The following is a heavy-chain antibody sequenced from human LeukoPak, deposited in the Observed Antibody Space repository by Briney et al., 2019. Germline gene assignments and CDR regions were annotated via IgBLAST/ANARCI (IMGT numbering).Heavy chain of an antibody. V-gene: IGHV4-4*07. CDR2: IYTSGST. J-gene: IGHJ4*02. D-gene: IGHD3-9*01. Sequence: SETLSLTCTVSGGSISSYFWSWIRQPAGKGLEWIGRIYTSGSTNYNPSLKSRVTISVDTSKNQFSLKLSSVTAADTAVYYCARDQRYFDWLDGDYWGQGTLVTVSS. CDR3: ARDQRYFDWLDGDY. CDR1: GGSISSYF.